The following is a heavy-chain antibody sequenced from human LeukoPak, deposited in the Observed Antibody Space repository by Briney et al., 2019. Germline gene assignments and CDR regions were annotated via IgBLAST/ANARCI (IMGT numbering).Heavy chain of an antibody. D-gene: IGHD3-10*01. CDR3: AKDRSLNYYGSGSYWDYFDY. Sequence: PGRSLRLSCAASGFTFDDYAMHWVRQAPGKGLEWVSAISGSGGSTYYADSVKGRFTISRDNSKNTLYLQMNSLRAEDTAVYYCAKDRSLNYYGSGSYWDYFDYWGQGTLVTVSS. V-gene: IGHV3-23*01. CDR2: ISGSGGST. CDR1: GFTFDDYA. J-gene: IGHJ4*02.